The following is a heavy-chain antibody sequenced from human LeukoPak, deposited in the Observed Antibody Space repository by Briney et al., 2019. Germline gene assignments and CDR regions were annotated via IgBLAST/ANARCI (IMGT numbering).Heavy chain of an antibody. CDR1: GGSISSHY. D-gene: IGHD3-3*01. CDR3: ARAYYDFWSGYYTQYYFDY. V-gene: IGHV4-59*11. J-gene: IGHJ4*02. CDR2: IYYSGST. Sequence: PSETLSLTCTVSGGSISSHYWSWIRQPPGKGLEWIGYIYYSGSTNYNPSLKSRVTISVDTSKNQFSLKLSSVTAADTAVYYCARAYYDFWSGYYTQYYFDYWGQGTLVAASS.